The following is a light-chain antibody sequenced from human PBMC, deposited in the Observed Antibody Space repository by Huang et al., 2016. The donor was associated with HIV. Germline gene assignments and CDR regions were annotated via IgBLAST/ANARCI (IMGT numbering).Light chain of an antibody. CDR2: GAS. J-gene: IGKJ2*01. CDR1: DNIGTN. CDR3: QQTFTTLPYT. V-gene: IGKV1-39*01. Sequence: IQMNQSPSSLSASVGDRVTITCRTNDNIGTNLNWYQLKQGKVPQLLIFGASELQPGVPLRFSGRVSCTVFILTITCLRPEDFCTYYCQQTFTTLPYTFGQGTTLDVK.